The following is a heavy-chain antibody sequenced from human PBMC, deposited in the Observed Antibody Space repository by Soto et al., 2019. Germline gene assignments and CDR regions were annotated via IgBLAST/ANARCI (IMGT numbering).Heavy chain of an antibody. CDR3: ARGEDYYDSSGYPGSPIDY. V-gene: IGHV4-39*01. J-gene: IGHJ4*02. Sequence: SETLSLTCTVSGGSISSGGYYWSWIRQHPGKGLEWIGSIYYSGSTYYNPSLKSRVTISVDTSKNQFSLKLSSVTAADTAVYYCARGEDYYDSSGYPGSPIDYWGQGTLVTVS. CDR2: IYYSGST. D-gene: IGHD3-22*01. CDR1: GGSISSGGYY.